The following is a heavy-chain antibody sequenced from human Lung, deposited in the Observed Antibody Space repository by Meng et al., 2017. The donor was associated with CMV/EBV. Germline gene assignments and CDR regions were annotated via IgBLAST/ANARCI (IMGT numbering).Heavy chain of an antibody. D-gene: IGHD3-22*01. CDR2: INHSGST. J-gene: IGHJ4*02. V-gene: IGHV4-34*01. Sequence: GAVYGGSFSDYYWSWIRQPPGKGLEWIGEINHSGSTNYNPSLKSRVTISVDTSKKQISVKLSSVTAADTAVYYCARLMIESSSFDYWGQGTLVTVSS. CDR1: GGSFSDYY. CDR3: ARLMIESSSFDY.